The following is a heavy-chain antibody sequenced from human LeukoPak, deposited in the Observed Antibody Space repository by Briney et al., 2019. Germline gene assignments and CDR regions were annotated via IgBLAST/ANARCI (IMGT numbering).Heavy chain of an antibody. D-gene: IGHD6-13*01. CDR3: ARVGYSSKYYYYYGMDV. J-gene: IGHJ6*02. Sequence: SQTLSLTCAISGDSVSSNSAAWNWIRQSPSRGLEWLGRTYYRSKWYNDYAVSVKGRITINPDTSKNQFSLQLNSVTPEDTAVYYCARVGYSSKYYYYYGMDVWGQGTTVTVSS. CDR1: GDSVSSNSAA. V-gene: IGHV6-1*01. CDR2: TYYRSKWYN.